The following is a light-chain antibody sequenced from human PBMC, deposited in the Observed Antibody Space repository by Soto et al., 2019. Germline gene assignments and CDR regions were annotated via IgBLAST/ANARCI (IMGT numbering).Light chain of an antibody. CDR3: SSYTSSSPLV. V-gene: IGLV2-14*01. CDR2: EVS. Sequence: QSALTQPASVSGSPGQSITISCSGTSSDVGGYNYVSWYQQPPGKAPKLMIYEVSSRPSGVSNRFSGSKSGNTASLTISGLQAEDEAHYYCSSYTSSSPLVFGRGTKLTVL. J-gene: IGLJ2*01. CDR1: SSDVGGYNY.